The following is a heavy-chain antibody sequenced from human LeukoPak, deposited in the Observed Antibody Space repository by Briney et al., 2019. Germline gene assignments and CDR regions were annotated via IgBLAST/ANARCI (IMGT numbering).Heavy chain of an antibody. V-gene: IGHV3-30*02. D-gene: IGHD6-6*01. Sequence: GGSLRLSCAASGFTFSSYGMHWVRQAPGKGLEWVAFIRYDGSNKYYADSVKGRFTISRDNSKNTLYLQVNSLRAEDTAVYYCAKDQPIAARPAPGDYWGQGTLVTVSS. CDR2: IRYDGSNK. CDR1: GFTFSSYG. J-gene: IGHJ4*02. CDR3: AKDQPIAARPAPGDY.